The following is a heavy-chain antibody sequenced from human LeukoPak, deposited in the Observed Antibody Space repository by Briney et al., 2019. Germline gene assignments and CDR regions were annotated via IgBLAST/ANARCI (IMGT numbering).Heavy chain of an antibody. CDR3: AKDPLVRGVTYDY. J-gene: IGHJ4*02. Sequence: PGGSLRLSCAACGFTFSSHAMSWVRQAPGKGLEWVSAVSGSGSSTYYADSVKGRFTISRDNSKNTLYLQMNSLRVEDTAVYYCAKDPLVRGVTYDYWGQGTLVSVSS. CDR2: VSGSGSST. CDR1: GFTFSSHA. V-gene: IGHV3-23*01. D-gene: IGHD3-10*01.